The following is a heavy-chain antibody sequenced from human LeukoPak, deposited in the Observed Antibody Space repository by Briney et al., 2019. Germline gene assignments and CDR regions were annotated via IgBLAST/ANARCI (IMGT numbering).Heavy chain of an antibody. V-gene: IGHV6-1*01. Sequence: SQPLSLTCAISGDIVSGNRATWNWLRQSPSRGLEWLGRIYYRSKWYSDYAVSVKGRITINPDTSKNQFSLLLNSVTPEDTAVYFCGRAEHDWGSDYWGQGTLVTVSS. CDR2: IYYRSKWYS. CDR1: GDIVSGNRAT. D-gene: IGHD3-9*01. CDR3: GRAEHDWGSDY. J-gene: IGHJ4*02.